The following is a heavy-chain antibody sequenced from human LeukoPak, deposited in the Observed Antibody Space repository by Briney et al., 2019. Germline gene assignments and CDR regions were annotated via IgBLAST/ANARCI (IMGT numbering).Heavy chain of an antibody. D-gene: IGHD3-22*01. Sequence: ASVKVSYKASGYTFTSYGISWVRQAPGQGLEWMGWISAYNGNTNYAQKLQGRVTMTTDTSTSTAYMELRSLRSDDTAVYYCARDRDSSGPYYFDYWGQGTLVTVSS. CDR3: ARDRDSSGPYYFDY. CDR1: GYTFTSYG. CDR2: ISAYNGNT. V-gene: IGHV1-18*01. J-gene: IGHJ4*02.